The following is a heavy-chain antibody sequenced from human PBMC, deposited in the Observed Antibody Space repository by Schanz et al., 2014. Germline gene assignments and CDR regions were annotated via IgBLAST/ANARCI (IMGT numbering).Heavy chain of an antibody. CDR3: ARDRRFFDRDDLYYFDS. Sequence: QVQLVQSGAEVNKPGASVRVSCQASGYIFIHSGISWVRQAPGQGLEWMGWISVYNHNKEYDQKFQGRVTMTTDTCTSTAYMALTDLRSDDAAVYYSARDRRFFDRDDLYYFDSWGQGTLVTVSS. J-gene: IGHJ4*02. V-gene: IGHV1-18*01. D-gene: IGHD3-3*01. CDR1: GYIFIHSG. CDR2: ISVYNHNK.